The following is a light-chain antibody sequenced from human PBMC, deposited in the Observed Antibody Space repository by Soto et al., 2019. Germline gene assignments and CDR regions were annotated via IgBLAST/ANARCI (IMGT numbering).Light chain of an antibody. CDR2: GAS. CDR3: QQYGASVTRT. V-gene: IGKV3-20*01. CDR1: QSVHSSS. J-gene: IGKJ1*01. Sequence: IVLTQSPGTLSLFPGERATLSCRASQSVHSSSLVWYQQKPGQAPRLLIYGASTRATGIPDRFSGSGSGTDFTLTISRLEPEDFAVYYCQQYGASVTRTFGQGTKVDLK.